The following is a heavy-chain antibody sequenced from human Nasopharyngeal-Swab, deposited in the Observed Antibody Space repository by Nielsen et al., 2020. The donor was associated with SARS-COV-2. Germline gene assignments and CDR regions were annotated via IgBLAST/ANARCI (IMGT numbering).Heavy chain of an antibody. Sequence: SETLSLTCTVSGASIAYSTFYWGWIRQPTGKGLEWIGYIYYNGNTYQNPSLKSRLTISVDKSKNQFSLQLSSVTAADTAVYYCVRSSSWYYFDYWAQGTQVTVSS. D-gene: IGHD6-13*01. CDR2: IYYNGNT. CDR1: GASIAYSTFY. J-gene: IGHJ4*02. V-gene: IGHV4-39*01. CDR3: VRSSSWYYFDY.